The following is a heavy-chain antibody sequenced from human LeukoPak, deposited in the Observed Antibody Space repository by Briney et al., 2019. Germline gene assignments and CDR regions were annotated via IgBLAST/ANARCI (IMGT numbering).Heavy chain of an antibody. CDR3: ARDRGIAVAGRREFDY. CDR1: GGTFSSYA. Sequence: ASVKVSCKASGGTFSSYAISLVRQAPGQGLEWMGRIIPILGIANYAQKFQGRVTITADKSTSTAYMELSSLRSDDTAVYYCARDRGIAVAGRREFDYWGQGTLVTVSS. CDR2: IIPILGIA. J-gene: IGHJ4*02. V-gene: IGHV1-69*04. D-gene: IGHD6-19*01.